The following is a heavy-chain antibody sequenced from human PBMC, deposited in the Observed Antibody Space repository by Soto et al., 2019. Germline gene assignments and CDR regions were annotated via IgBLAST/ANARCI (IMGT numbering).Heavy chain of an antibody. D-gene: IGHD2-2*01. CDR3: ARMGYCSSTSCYAFDI. J-gene: IGHJ3*02. CDR1: GFTFSSYS. Sequence: PGGSLRLSCAASGFTFSSYSMNWVHQAPGKGLEWVSSISSSSSYIYYADSVKGRFTISRDNAKNSLYLQMNSLRAEDTAVYYCARMGYCSSTSCYAFDIWGQGTMVTVSS. V-gene: IGHV3-21*01. CDR2: ISSSSSYI.